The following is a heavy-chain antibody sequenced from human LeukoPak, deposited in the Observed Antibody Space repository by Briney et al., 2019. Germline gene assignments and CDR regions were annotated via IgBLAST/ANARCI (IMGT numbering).Heavy chain of an antibody. D-gene: IGHD2-15*01. Sequence: PGGSLRLSCAASGFTFNTFNMNWVRQAPGKGLEWVSYASGSVGAVFYADSVKGRFTTSRDNDRNSLYLQMDSLRAEDTAVYYCARLGYCSGGACYTLDSWGRGALVTVSS. J-gene: IGHJ4*02. CDR1: GFTFNTFN. V-gene: IGHV3-48*04. CDR2: ASGSVGAV. CDR3: ARLGYCSGGACYTLDS.